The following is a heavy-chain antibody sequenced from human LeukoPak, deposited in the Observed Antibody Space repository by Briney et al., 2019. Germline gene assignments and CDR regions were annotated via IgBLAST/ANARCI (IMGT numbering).Heavy chain of an antibody. CDR2: ISSSSSYI. Sequence: GGSLRLSCAASGFTFSSYSMNWVRQAPGKGLEWVSSISSSSSYIYYADSVKGRFTISRDNAKNSLYLQMNSLRAEDTAVYYCARVTFCSSTSCPFDYWGQGTLVTVSS. CDR1: GFTFSSYS. CDR3: ARVTFCSSTSCPFDY. V-gene: IGHV3-21*01. D-gene: IGHD2-2*01. J-gene: IGHJ4*02.